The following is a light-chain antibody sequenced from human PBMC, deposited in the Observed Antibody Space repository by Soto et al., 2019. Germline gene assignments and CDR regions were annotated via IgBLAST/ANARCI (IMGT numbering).Light chain of an antibody. Sequence: ETLMTQSPATLSVSPGERATLSCRASQSVSVYLEWYQQKPGKAPRLLIYDASNRATGIPARFSGSGSGTDFTLTISSLQPEDFEPYYCQQANSLPVTFGGGTKVDIK. V-gene: IGKV3D-15*01. CDR2: DAS. CDR3: QQANSLPVT. CDR1: QSVSVY. J-gene: IGKJ4*01.